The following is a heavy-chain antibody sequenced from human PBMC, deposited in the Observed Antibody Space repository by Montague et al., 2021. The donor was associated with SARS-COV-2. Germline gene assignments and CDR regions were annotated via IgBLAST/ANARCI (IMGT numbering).Heavy chain of an antibody. J-gene: IGHJ4*02. V-gene: IGHV4-30-2*01. CDR2: IYHSGST. CDR3: ARAVRYSGSSEGVYFDY. CDR1: GGSMSSGGYS. Sequence: TLSLTCAVSGGSMSSGGYSWSWIRQPPGKGLEWIGYIYHSGSTYYNPSLKSRVTISVDRSKNQFSLKLSSVTAADTAVYYCARAVRYSGSSEGVYFDYWGQGTLVTVSS. D-gene: IGHD1-26*01.